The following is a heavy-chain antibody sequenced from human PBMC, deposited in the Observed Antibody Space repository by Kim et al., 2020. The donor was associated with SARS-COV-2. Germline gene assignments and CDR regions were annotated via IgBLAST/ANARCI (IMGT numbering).Heavy chain of an antibody. D-gene: IGHD6-19*01. CDR2: ISYDGSNK. CDR3: AKIAVAGTVAFDI. Sequence: GGSLRLSCAASGFTFSSYAMHWVRQAPGKGLEWVAVISYDGSNKYYADSVKGRFTISRDNSKNTLYLQMNSLRAEDTAVYYCAKIAVAGTVAFDIWGQGTMVTVSS. J-gene: IGHJ3*02. CDR1: GFTFSSYA. V-gene: IGHV3-30-3*02.